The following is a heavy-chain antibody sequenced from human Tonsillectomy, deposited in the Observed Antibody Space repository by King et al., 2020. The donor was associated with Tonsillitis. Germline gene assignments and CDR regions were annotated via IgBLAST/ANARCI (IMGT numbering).Heavy chain of an antibody. Sequence: TLQESGPTLVKPTQTLTLTCSFSGFSLNSRGVGVGWIRQPPGKALEWLGVIYWDDDKRYNSSLKNRLAITKDTSRKQVVLTMTNLDPVDTATYYCAHYKTDRSHDAYWYFDVWGRGTLVIASS. CDR3: AHYKTDRSHDAYWYFDV. CDR1: GFSLNSRGVG. J-gene: IGHJ2*01. V-gene: IGHV2-5*02. D-gene: IGHD1-1*01. CDR2: IYWDDDK.